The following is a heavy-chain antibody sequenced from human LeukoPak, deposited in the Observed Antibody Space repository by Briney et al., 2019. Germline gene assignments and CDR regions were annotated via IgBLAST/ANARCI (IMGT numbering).Heavy chain of an antibody. Sequence: ASLKVSCKASGYTFTSYGISWVRQAPGQGLEWMRWISAYNGHTNYAQKLQGRVTMTTDTSTSTAYMELRSLRSDDTAVYYCARDKPYCSGGSCYSPYNWFDPWGQGTLVTVSS. D-gene: IGHD2-15*01. J-gene: IGHJ5*02. CDR3: ARDKPYCSGGSCYSPYNWFDP. CDR1: GYTFTSYG. V-gene: IGHV1-18*01. CDR2: ISAYNGHT.